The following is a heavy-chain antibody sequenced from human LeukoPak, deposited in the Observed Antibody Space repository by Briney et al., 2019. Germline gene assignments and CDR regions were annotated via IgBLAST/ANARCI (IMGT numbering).Heavy chain of an antibody. CDR3: SRGSGISFGGIDY. Sequence: GASVKVSCKASGYTFTGYYLHWVRQAPGQGLEWMGWIHPESGDTHCAQKFLGRVTLTRDTSTTTVYMELKWLTSDDTAVYYCSRGSGISFGGIDYWGQGTLVTVSS. CDR2: IHPESGDT. V-gene: IGHV1-2*02. J-gene: IGHJ4*02. CDR1: GYTFTGYY. D-gene: IGHD3-16*01.